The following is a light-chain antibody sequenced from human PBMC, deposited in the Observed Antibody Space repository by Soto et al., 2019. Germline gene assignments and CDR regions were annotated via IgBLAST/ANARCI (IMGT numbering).Light chain of an antibody. CDR3: MQALQVPIT. V-gene: IGKV2-28*01. J-gene: IGKJ5*01. Sequence: DIVMTQIPVSLPVTPGEPASISCKSIQSLLHSHGYNYMDWYLQKPGQSPQLLIYFGSYRASGVPDRFSGSGSGTNFTLRISRVETDDFGIYYCMQALQVPITFGQGTRLEIK. CDR1: QSLLHSHGYNY. CDR2: FGS.